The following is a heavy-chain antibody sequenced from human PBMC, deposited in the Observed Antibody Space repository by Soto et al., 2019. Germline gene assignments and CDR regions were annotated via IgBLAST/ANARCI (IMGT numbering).Heavy chain of an antibody. D-gene: IGHD3-10*01. CDR1: GFTFDDYA. CDR2: ISWNSGSI. Sequence: GGSLRLSCAASGFTFDDYAMHWVRQAPGKGLEWVSGISWNSGSIGYADSVKGRFTISRDNAKNSLYLQMNSLRAEDTALYYCAKDITGSRGFGPFDYWGQGTLVTVSA. CDR3: AKDITGSRGFGPFDY. J-gene: IGHJ4*02. V-gene: IGHV3-9*01.